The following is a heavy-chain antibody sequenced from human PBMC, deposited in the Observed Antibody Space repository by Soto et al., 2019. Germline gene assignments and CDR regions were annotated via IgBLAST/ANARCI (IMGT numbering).Heavy chain of an antibody. CDR2: ISAHSGSS. J-gene: IGHJ3*01. CDR1: GYTITSTC. V-gene: IGHV1-18*01. Sequence: GSVLDSSKACGYTITSTCLVWGLQAPAQGLQWWGWISAHSGSSEYAQRFQGRVTMTTDRSASTAYMELRRLRSDDKAVYYCARAFVYRGGDSRSYYFDGFDFWGQGTMVTVSS. D-gene: IGHD3-22*01. CDR3: ARAFVYRGGDSRSYYFDGFDF.